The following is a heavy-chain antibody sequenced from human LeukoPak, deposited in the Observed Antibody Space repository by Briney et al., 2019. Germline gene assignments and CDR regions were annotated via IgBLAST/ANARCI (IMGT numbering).Heavy chain of an antibody. Sequence: SVKVSCKASGFSFSSSSMQWVRQARGQRLEWIGWLAVGSGNTNYAQKFQGRVTITRDMSTSTAYMELSSLRSEDTALYYCAALFGSGYYYYFDYWGQGSLVTVSS. D-gene: IGHD3-22*01. CDR3: AALFGSGYYYYFDY. V-gene: IGHV1-58*02. CDR1: GFSFSSSS. CDR2: LAVGSGNT. J-gene: IGHJ4*02.